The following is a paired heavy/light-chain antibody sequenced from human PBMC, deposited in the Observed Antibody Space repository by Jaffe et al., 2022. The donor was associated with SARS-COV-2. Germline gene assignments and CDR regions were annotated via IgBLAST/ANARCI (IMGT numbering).Heavy chain of an antibody. CDR2: ISWDGGSI. CDR3: AKAPRQNLYGFDI. D-gene: IGHD6-25*01. Sequence: EVQLVESGGVVVQPGGSLRLSCAASGFTFDNYAMHWVRQAPGKGLEWVSLISWDGGSIYYAGSVKGRFTISRDNSKNSLHLQMNSLRAEDTALYYCAKAPRQNLYGFDIWGQGTMVTVSS. J-gene: IGHJ3*02. V-gene: IGHV3-43D*03. CDR1: GFTFDNYA.
Light chain of an antibody. Sequence: DIQMTQSPSSLSASVGDRVTITCRASQGISNYLAWFQQKPGKAPKSLIYAASNLQSGVPSKFSGSGSGTDFTLTISSLQPEDFATYYCQQYNSYPPTFGQGTKVEIK. CDR2: AAS. J-gene: IGKJ1*01. V-gene: IGKV1-16*02. CDR1: QGISNY. CDR3: QQYNSYPPT.